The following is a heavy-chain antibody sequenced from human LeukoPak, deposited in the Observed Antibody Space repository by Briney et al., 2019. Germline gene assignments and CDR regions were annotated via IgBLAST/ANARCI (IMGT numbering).Heavy chain of an antibody. Sequence: PGGSLRLSRAASGFTFSSYAMSWVRQAPGKGLEWVSVIRGSGLTTYYADSVKGRFTISRDNSKNTLYLQMSSLRAEDTAVYCCAKDLGSVVTPPSLDFWGQGTLVTVSS. V-gene: IGHV3-23*01. D-gene: IGHD4-23*01. J-gene: IGHJ4*02. CDR2: IRGSGLTT. CDR1: GFTFSSYA. CDR3: AKDLGSVVTPPSLDF.